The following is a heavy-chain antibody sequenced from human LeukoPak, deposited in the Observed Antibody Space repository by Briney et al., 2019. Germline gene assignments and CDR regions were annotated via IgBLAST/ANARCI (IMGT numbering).Heavy chain of an antibody. CDR3: ARTGSGRDYYGMDV. J-gene: IGHJ6*02. Sequence: TSETLSLTCTVSGGSISGAYWSWIRQAPGKGLEWIGYIYYSGSTDYNPSLESRVTISIDTSKNHFSLNLTAVTAADTAIYYCARTGSGRDYYGMDVWGQGTSVTVSS. V-gene: IGHV4-59*01. D-gene: IGHD5-12*01. CDR1: GGSISGAY. CDR2: IYYSGST.